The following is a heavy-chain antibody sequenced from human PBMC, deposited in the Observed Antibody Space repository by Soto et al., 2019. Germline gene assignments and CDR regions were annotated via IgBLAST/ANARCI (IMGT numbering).Heavy chain of an antibody. CDR2: ISSSGTTI. CDR1: RLTFSGYY. Sequence: GGSLRLSCAASRLTFSGYYMSWIRQAPGKGLEWLSYISSSGTTIHYADSVKGRFTISRDNAQNSLFLQMNSLRAEDTAVYYCVARIQLWNRVDFWGQGTLVTVSS. J-gene: IGHJ4*02. V-gene: IGHV3-11*01. D-gene: IGHD5-18*01. CDR3: VARIQLWNRVDF.